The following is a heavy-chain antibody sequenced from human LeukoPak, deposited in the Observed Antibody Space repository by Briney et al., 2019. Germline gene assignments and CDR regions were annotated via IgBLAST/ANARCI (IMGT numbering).Heavy chain of an antibody. CDR2: ISWNSGSI. CDR3: AKDIGRGYSSGPGN. V-gene: IGHV3-9*01. Sequence: GRSLRLSCAASGFTFADYAMHWVRQAPGKGLEWVSGISWNSGSIGYADSVKGRFTISRDNAKNSLYLQMNSLRAEDTALYYCAKDIGRGYSSGPGNWGQGTLVTVSS. J-gene: IGHJ4*02. CDR1: GFTFADYA. D-gene: IGHD6-19*01.